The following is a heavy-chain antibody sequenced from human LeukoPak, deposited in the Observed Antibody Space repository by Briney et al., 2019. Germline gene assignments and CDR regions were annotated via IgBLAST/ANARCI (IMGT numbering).Heavy chain of an antibody. D-gene: IGHD3-9*01. CDR3: GKTDIYFNPIDY. J-gene: IGHJ4*02. Sequence: SETLSLTCAVSGVSISSSEWWIWVRQPPGQGLEWIGEIHRDGRTRYNPSLKSRVTMSIDYSKNKFSLKVSSVTAADTAIYYCGKTDIYFNPIDYWGPGSPVTVSS. V-gene: IGHV4-4*02. CDR2: IHRDGRT. CDR1: GVSISSSEW.